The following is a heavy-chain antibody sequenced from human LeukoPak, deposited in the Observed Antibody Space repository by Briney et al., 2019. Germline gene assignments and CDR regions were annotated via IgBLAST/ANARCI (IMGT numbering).Heavy chain of an antibody. CDR3: ARDAVSAED. J-gene: IGHJ4*02. CDR1: GFTFSSYA. V-gene: IGHV3-48*04. CDR2: ISSSGSTI. Sequence: GGSLRLSCAASGFTFSSYAMSWVRQAPGKGLEWVSYISSSGSTIDYADSVKGRFTISRDNAKNSLYLQMNSLRAEDTAVYYCARDAVSAEDWGQGTLVTVSS. D-gene: IGHD6-13*01.